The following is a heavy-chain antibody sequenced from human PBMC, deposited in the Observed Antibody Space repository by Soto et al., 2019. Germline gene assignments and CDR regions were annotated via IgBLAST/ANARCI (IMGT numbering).Heavy chain of an antibody. CDR2: INHSGST. Sequence: LSLTCAVYGGSFSGYYWSWIRQPPGKGLEWIGEINHSGSTNYNPSLKSRVTISVDTSKNQFSLKLSSVTAADTAVYYCARDRDCSGGSCRRGYYYGMDVWGQGTTVTVSS. D-gene: IGHD2-15*01. V-gene: IGHV4-34*01. J-gene: IGHJ6*02. CDR3: ARDRDCSGGSCRRGYYYGMDV. CDR1: GGSFSGYY.